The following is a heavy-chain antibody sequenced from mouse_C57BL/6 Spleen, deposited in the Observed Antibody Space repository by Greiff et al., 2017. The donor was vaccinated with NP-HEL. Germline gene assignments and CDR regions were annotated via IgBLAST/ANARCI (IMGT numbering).Heavy chain of an antibody. CDR2: ISSGSSTI. J-gene: IGHJ2*01. CDR1: GFTFSDYG. Sequence: EVMLVESGGGLVKPGGSLKLSCAASGFTFSDYGMHWVRQAPEKGLEWVAYISSGSSTIYYADTVKGRFTISRDNAKNTLFLQMTSLRSEDTAMYYCARWKLGAYYFDYWGQGTTLTVSS. V-gene: IGHV5-17*01. D-gene: IGHD3-1*01. CDR3: ARWKLGAYYFDY.